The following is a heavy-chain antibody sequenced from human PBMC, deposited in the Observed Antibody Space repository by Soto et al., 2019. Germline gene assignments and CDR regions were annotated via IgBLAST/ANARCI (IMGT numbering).Heavy chain of an antibody. J-gene: IGHJ5*02. CDR1: GCTFTGYY. V-gene: IGHV1-2*02. CDR3: ARDWGYDSSGYPHPAGWFDP. Sequence: ASVKVSGKASGCTFTGYYMHWVRQAPGQGLEWMGWINPNSGGTNYAQKFQGRVTMTRDTSISTAYMELSRLRSDDTAVYYCARDWGYDSSGYPHPAGWFDPWGQGTLVTVSS. CDR2: INPNSGGT. D-gene: IGHD3-22*01.